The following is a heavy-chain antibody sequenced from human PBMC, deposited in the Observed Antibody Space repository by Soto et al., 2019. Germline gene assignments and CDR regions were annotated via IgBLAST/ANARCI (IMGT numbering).Heavy chain of an antibody. V-gene: IGHV1-69*06. D-gene: IGHD3-3*01. Sequence: QVQLVQSGAEVKKPGSSVKVSCKASGGTFSSYAISWVRQAPGQGLEWMGGIIPIFGTANYAQKFQGRVTITADKSTSTAYMELSSLRSEDTAVYYCARAGTRFLEGLSRFDYFDYWGQGTLVTVSS. CDR2: IIPIFGTA. J-gene: IGHJ4*02. CDR1: GGTFSSYA. CDR3: ARAGTRFLEGLSRFDYFDY.